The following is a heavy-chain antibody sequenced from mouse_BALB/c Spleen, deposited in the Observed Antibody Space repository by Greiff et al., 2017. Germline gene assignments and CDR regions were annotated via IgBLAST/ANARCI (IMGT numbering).Heavy chain of an antibody. D-gene: IGHD2-1*01. CDR1: GFSLTGYG. V-gene: IGHV2-6-7*01. CDR2: IWGDGST. Sequence: VMLVESGPGLVAPSQSLSITCTVSGFSLTGYGVNWVRQPPGKGLEWLGMIWGDGSTDYNSALKSRLSISKDNSKSQGFLKMNSLQTDDTARYYCARETGNSGNCGFAYGGQGTLVTVSA. J-gene: IGHJ3*01. CDR3: ARETGNSGNCGFAY.